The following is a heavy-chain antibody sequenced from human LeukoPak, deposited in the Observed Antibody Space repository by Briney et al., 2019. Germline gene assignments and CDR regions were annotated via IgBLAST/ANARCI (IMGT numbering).Heavy chain of an antibody. V-gene: IGHV1-3*01. CDR2: INAGNGNT. D-gene: IGHD3-22*01. CDR1: GYTFTSYA. Sequence: GASVKVSCKASGYTFTSYAMHWVRQAPGQRLEWMGWINAGNGNTKYSQKFQGRVTITRDTSASTAYTELSSLRSEDTAVYYCARDYDSSGYPTDYWGQGTLVTVSS. CDR3: ARDYDSSGYPTDY. J-gene: IGHJ4*02.